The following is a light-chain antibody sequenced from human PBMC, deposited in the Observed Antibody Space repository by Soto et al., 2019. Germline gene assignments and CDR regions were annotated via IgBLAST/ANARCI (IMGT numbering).Light chain of an antibody. CDR3: LSYTRNTTLL. CDR1: SSDIGGYKY. V-gene: IGLV2-14*01. Sequence: QSVLTQPASVSGSPGQSITISCTGTSSDIGGYKYVSWYQHHPGRAPKFIIYEVNNRPSGVSNRFSGSKSGNTASLTIAGLQTEDEADYYCLSYTRNTTLLFGGGTKLTGL. CDR2: EVN. J-gene: IGLJ2*01.